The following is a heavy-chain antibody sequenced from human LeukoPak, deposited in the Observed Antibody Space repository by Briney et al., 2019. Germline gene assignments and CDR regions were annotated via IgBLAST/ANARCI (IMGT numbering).Heavy chain of an antibody. Sequence: KFQARVTMTRDTSTSTVYMELSSLRSEDTAVYYCARDVSASPGSYLGYWGQGTLVTVSS. J-gene: IGHJ4*02. CDR3: ARDVSASPGSYLGY. V-gene: IGHV1-46*01. D-gene: IGHD1-26*01.